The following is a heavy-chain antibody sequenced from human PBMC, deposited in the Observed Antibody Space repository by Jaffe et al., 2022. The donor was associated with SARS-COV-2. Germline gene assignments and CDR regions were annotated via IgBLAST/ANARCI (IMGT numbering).Heavy chain of an antibody. CDR1: GYSFTSYW. V-gene: IGHV5-51*01. CDR3: ARQEGGQLVPGEYRYYYGMDV. J-gene: IGHJ6*02. Sequence: EVQLVQSGAEVKKPGESLKISCKGSGYSFTSYWIGWVRQMPGKGLEWMGIIYPGDSDTRYSPSFQGQVTISADKSISTAYLQWSSLKASDTAMYYCARQEGGQLVPGEYRYYYGMDVWGQGTTVTVSS. CDR2: IYPGDSDT. D-gene: IGHD6-6*01.